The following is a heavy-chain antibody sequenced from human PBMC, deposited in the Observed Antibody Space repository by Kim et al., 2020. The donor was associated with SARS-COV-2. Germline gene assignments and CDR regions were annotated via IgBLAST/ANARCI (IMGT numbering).Heavy chain of an antibody. CDR2: IYYNGNT. V-gene: IGHV4-59*01. Sequence: SETLSLTCTVSGGSISAYYWNWIRQAPGKGLEWIAYIYYNGNTNYNPSLKSRITVSIDTSNSQFSLKLRSVTAADTAVYYCAREWDGWNRGYFDSWGQGTLVTVSS. CDR1: GGSISAYY. J-gene: IGHJ4*02. CDR3: AREWDGWNRGYFDS. D-gene: IGHD6-19*01.